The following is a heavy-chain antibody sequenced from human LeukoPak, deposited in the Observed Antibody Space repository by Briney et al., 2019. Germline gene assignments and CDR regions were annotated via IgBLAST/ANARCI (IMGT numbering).Heavy chain of an antibody. Sequence: GGSLRLSCAASGFTFSSYSMNWVRQPPGKGLEWVSSISSSGSYKFYADSVKGRFTISRDNAKNSLSLQMNSLRAEDTAVYYCARDYPPAQWLLSGGDYWGQGTLVTVSS. V-gene: IGHV3-21*01. CDR1: GFTFSSYS. CDR2: ISSSGSYK. CDR3: ARDYPPAQWLLSGGDY. J-gene: IGHJ4*02. D-gene: IGHD6-19*01.